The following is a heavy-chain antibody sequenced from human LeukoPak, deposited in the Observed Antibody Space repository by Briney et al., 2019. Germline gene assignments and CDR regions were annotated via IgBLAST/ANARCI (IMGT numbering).Heavy chain of an antibody. Sequence: ASVKVSCKASGYTFTSYDINWVRQATGQGLEWMGWMNPNSGNTGYAQRFQGRVTMTRDTSIGTAYMELSSLRSEDTAVYYCARGPLVRLPSSFDPWGQGTLVTVSS. V-gene: IGHV1-8*01. CDR3: ARGPLVRLPSSFDP. J-gene: IGHJ5*02. D-gene: IGHD3-16*02. CDR1: GYTFTSYD. CDR2: MNPNSGNT.